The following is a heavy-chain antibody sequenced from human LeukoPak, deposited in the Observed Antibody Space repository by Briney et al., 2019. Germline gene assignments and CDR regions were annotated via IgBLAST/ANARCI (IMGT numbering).Heavy chain of an antibody. V-gene: IGHV3-30*03. CDR1: GFTFSSYG. CDR2: ISYDGSNK. CDR3: AGTAALFDY. J-gene: IGHJ4*02. Sequence: GGSLRLSCAASGFTFSSYGTHWVRQAPGKGLEWVAVISYDGSNKYYADSVKGRFTISRDNSKNTLYLQMNSLRAEDTAVYYCAGTAALFDYWGQGTLVTVSS. D-gene: IGHD6-13*01.